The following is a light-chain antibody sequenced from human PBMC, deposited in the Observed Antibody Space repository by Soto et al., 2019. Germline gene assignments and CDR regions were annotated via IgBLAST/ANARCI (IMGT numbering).Light chain of an antibody. CDR3: HQYYSSPLT. CDR2: WAS. CDR1: QSILSRSNNRNY. V-gene: IGKV4-1*01. J-gene: IGKJ4*01. Sequence: DIVMTQSPDSLAVSLGERATINCKSSQSILSRSNNRNYLTWYQQKPGQPPKLLISWASTRESGVPDRFSGSGSGTDFTLTISSLQAEDVAVYYRHQYYSSPLTFGGGTKVEIK.